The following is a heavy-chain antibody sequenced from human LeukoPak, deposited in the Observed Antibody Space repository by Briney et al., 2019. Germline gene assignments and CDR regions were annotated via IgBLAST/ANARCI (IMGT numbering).Heavy chain of an antibody. CDR3: ARMAFPPNIGRVQPDTRIAAAGDNWFDP. CDR1: GGSISTYY. J-gene: IGHJ5*02. Sequence: PSETLSLTCTVSGGSISTYYWSWIRQPPGKGLEWIGYIYYTGSTNYNPSLKSRVTISVDTSKNQFSLKLSSVTAADTAVYYCARMAFPPNIGRVQPDTRIAAAGDNWFDPWGQEPWSPSPQ. CDR2: IYYTGST. V-gene: IGHV4-59*12. D-gene: IGHD6-13*01.